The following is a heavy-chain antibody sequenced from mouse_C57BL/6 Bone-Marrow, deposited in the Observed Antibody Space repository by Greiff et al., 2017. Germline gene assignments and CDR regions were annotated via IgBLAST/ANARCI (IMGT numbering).Heavy chain of an antibody. V-gene: IGHV1-63*01. CDR1: GYTFTNYW. J-gene: IGHJ3*01. D-gene: IGHD2-2*01. CDR2: IYPGGGYT. Sequence: QVQLQQSGAELVRPGTSVKMSCKASGYTFTNYWIGWAKQRPGHGLEWIGDIYPGGGYTNYNEKFKGKATLTADKSSSTAYMQFSSLTSEDSAIYYCARGYGYWPLLGFAYWGQGTLVTVSA. CDR3: ARGYGYWPLLGFAY.